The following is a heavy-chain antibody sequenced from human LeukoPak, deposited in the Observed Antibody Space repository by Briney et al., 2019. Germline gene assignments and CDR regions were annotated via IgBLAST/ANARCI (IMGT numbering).Heavy chain of an antibody. J-gene: IGHJ4*02. Sequence: GGSLRLSCAASGFTFSSYEMNGVREAPGKGVECVSYISSSGSTIYYADSVNGRFTISRDNPKNSMYLQMNSLRDEDTAVYYCARHSSGYYYDFDYWGQGTLVTVSS. V-gene: IGHV3-48*03. CDR3: ARHSSGYYYDFDY. CDR2: ISSSGSTI. D-gene: IGHD3-22*01. CDR1: GFTFSSYE.